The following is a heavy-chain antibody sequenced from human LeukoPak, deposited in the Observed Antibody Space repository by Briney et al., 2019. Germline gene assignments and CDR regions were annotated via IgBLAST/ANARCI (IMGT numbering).Heavy chain of an antibody. V-gene: IGHV3-23*01. Sequence: GGSLRLSCTASGFTFRNYAMSWVRQAPGEGLEWVSGITGSTGDTYYADSVDGRFTISRDNSKNTLYLQMNSLRAEDTAVYYCARDYDFWSGYYQYWGQGTLVTVSS. CDR2: ITGSTGDT. J-gene: IGHJ4*02. D-gene: IGHD3-3*01. CDR1: GFTFRNYA. CDR3: ARDYDFWSGYYQY.